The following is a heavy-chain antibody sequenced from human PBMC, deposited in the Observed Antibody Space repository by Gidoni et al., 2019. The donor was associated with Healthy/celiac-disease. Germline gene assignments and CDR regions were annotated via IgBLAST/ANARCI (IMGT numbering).Heavy chain of an antibody. CDR2: ISSSSITI. V-gene: IGHV3-48*01. D-gene: IGHD2-2*02. Sequence: EVQLVESGGGLVQPGGSLKRSCAASGFTFSSYSMTWVRQAPGKGLVWVSYISSSSITIYYADSVKGRFTISRDNAKNSLYLQMNSLRAEDTAVYYCARDAPRGYCSSTSCYTPYYFDYWGQGTLVTVSS. CDR1: GFTFSSYS. CDR3: ARDAPRGYCSSTSCYTPYYFDY. J-gene: IGHJ4*02.